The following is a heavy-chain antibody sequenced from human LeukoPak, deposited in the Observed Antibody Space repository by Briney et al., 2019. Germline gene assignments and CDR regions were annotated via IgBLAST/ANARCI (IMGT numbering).Heavy chain of an antibody. CDR2: IYHSGST. D-gene: IGHD3-22*01. Sequence: SETLSLTCTVSGYSISSGYYWGWIRQPPGKGLEWIGSIYHSGSTYYNPSLKSRVTISVDTSKNQFSLKLSSVTAADTAVYYCASAPNYYDSSGLAYWGQGTLVTVSS. J-gene: IGHJ4*02. V-gene: IGHV4-38-2*02. CDR1: GYSISSGYY. CDR3: ASAPNYYDSSGLAY.